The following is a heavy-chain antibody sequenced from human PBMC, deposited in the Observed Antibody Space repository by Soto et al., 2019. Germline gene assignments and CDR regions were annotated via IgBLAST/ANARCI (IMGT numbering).Heavy chain of an antibody. J-gene: IGHJ6*02. CDR2: IIPMFGTA. V-gene: IGHV1-69*01. CDR1: GGSFKNFN. CDR3: ARDETGDSYYYYYGMDV. D-gene: IGHD7-27*01. Sequence: VQLVQSGAEVKKPGSSVKVSCKASGGSFKNFNFNWVRQAPGQGLEWMGGIIPMFGTADYAQRFQGRVTITADDSTSTTYMELGGLRSEDTAVYYCARDETGDSYYYYYGMDVWGQGTTVTVSS.